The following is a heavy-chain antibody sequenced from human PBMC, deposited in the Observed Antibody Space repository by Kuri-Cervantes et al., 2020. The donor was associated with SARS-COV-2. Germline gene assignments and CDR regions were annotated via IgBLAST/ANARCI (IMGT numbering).Heavy chain of an antibody. J-gene: IGHJ6*02. D-gene: IGHD3-3*01. CDR1: GFTFSSYA. Sequence: GGSLRLSCAASGFTFSSYAMSWVRQAPGKGLEWVSAISGSGGSTYYADSVKGRFTISRDNAKNSLYLQMNSLRAEDTAVYYCASPRYYDFWSGPAGVMDVWGQGTTVTVSS. CDR2: ISGSGGST. V-gene: IGHV3-23*01. CDR3: ASPRYYDFWSGPAGVMDV.